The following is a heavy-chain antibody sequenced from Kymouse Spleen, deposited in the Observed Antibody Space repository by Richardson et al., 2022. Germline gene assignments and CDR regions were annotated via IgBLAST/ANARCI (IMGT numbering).Heavy chain of an antibody. V-gene: IGHV3-21*03. CDR2: ISSSSSYI. CDR1: GFTFSSYS. J-gene: IGHJ3*02. CDR3: ARDGPELGSDAFDI. Sequence: EVQLVESGGGLVKPGGSLRLSCAASGFTFSSYSMNWVRQAPGKGLEWVSSISSSSSYIYYADSVKGRFTISRDNAKNSLYLQMNSLRAEDTAVYYCARDGPELGSDAFDIWGQGTMVTVSS. D-gene: IGHD7-27*02.